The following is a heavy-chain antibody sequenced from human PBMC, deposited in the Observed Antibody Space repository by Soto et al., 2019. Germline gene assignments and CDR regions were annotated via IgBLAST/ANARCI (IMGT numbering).Heavy chain of an antibody. CDR2: IGPAGDT. D-gene: IGHD6-13*01. CDR3: ATGGWGSSWYEGGSRIDY. V-gene: IGHV3-13*01. CDR1: GFTFSSYD. J-gene: IGHJ4*02. Sequence: EVQLVESGGGLVQPGGSLRLSCAASGFTFSSYDMHWVRQPPGKGLEWVSAIGPAGDTDYPGSVQGRFTSSRDNAKNSLYLQVNTLRAEDTAIYYCATGGWGSSWYEGGSRIDYWGQGNLVTVSS.